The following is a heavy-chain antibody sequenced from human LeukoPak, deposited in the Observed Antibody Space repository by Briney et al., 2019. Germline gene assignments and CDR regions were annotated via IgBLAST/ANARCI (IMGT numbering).Heavy chain of an antibody. D-gene: IGHD2-2*01. V-gene: IGHV4-59*05. Sequence: PSETLSLTCTVSGGSISSYYWSRIRRPAGKGLEWIGSIYYSGSTYYNPSLKSRVTISVDTSKNQFSLKLSSVTAADTAVYYCASPRYCSSTSCYFGYDYWGQGTLVTVSS. CDR3: ASPRYCSSTSCYFGYDY. CDR1: GGSISSYY. J-gene: IGHJ4*02. CDR2: IYYSGST.